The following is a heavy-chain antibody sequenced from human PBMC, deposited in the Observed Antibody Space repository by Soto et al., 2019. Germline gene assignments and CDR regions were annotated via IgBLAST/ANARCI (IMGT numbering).Heavy chain of an antibody. D-gene: IGHD4-17*01. Sequence: VPLEESGGGVVQPGRSLRLACEASGFTFNTYSMHWVRQPPGKGLEWLAAIWYDGTQKYYADSVKGRFIISRDNSKKTLYLEMNSLRAEDTAVYYCARAGGTTVTGLWHFDSWGQGTLVTVSS. CDR2: IWYDGTQK. V-gene: IGHV3-33*01. J-gene: IGHJ4*02. CDR3: ARAGGTTVTGLWHFDS. CDR1: GFTFNTYS.